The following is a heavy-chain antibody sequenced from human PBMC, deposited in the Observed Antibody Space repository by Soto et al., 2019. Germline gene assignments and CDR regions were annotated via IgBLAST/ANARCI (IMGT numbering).Heavy chain of an antibody. J-gene: IGHJ4*02. Sequence: ASVKVSCKASGYTFTSYGISWVRQAPGQGLEWMGWISAYNGNTNYAQKLQGGVTMTRDTSTSTVYMELSSLRSEDTAVYYCARSIWFGELSLPHDYWGQGTLVTVSS. D-gene: IGHD3-10*01. CDR2: ISAYNGNT. CDR1: GYTFTSYG. CDR3: ARSIWFGELSLPHDY. V-gene: IGHV1-18*01.